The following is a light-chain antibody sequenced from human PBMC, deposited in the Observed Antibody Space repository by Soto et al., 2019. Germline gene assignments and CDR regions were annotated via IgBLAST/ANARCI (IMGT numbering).Light chain of an antibody. Sequence: DIQLTQSPSSLSASVGDRVTITCRASQSIRSYLNWYQQKPGKAPKLLIYAASSLQTGVSSMFSGSGSGTDFTLTISNLQPEDCATYYCQQTTSTPTLGGGTTV. CDR3: QQTTSTPT. CDR1: QSIRSY. CDR2: AAS. V-gene: IGKV1-39*01. J-gene: IGKJ4*01.